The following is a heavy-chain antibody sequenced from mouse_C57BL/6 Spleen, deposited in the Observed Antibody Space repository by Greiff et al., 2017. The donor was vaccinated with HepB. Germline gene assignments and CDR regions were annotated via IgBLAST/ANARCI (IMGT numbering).Heavy chain of an antibody. Sequence: EVMLVQSGAGLVKPGGSLKLSCAASGFTFSSYAMSWVRQTPEKRLEWVAYISSGGDYIYYADTVKGRFTISKDNARNTLYLQMSSLTSEDTAMYYCTRDGEYDETWFAYWGQGTLVTVSA. CDR2: ISSGGDYI. D-gene: IGHD2-14*01. V-gene: IGHV5-9-1*02. CDR1: GFTFSSYA. J-gene: IGHJ3*01. CDR3: TRDGEYDETWFAY.